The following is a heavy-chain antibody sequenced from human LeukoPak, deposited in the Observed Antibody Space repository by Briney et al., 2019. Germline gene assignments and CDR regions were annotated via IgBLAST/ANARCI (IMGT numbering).Heavy chain of an antibody. CDR3: ASGWYYYDSSGQFDY. J-gene: IGHJ4*02. CDR2: IIPIFGTA. Sequence: SVKVSCKASGGTFSSYAISWVRQAPGQGLEWMGGIIPIFGTANYAQKFQGRVTITTNESTSTAYMELSSLRSEDTAVYYCASGWYYYDSSGQFDYWGQGTLVTVSS. CDR1: GGTFSSYA. V-gene: IGHV1-69*05. D-gene: IGHD3-22*01.